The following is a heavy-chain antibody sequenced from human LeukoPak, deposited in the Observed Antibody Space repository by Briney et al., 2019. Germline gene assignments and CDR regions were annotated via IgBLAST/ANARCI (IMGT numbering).Heavy chain of an antibody. CDR2: ISYDGSNK. CDR1: GFTFSSYG. CDR3: ARHKNNWIGFDY. Sequence: GGSLRLSCAASGFTFSSYGMHWVRQAPGKGLEWVAVISYDGSNKYYADSVKGRFTISRDNSKNTLYLQMNSLRAEDTAVYYCARHKNNWIGFDYWGQGTLGTVSS. D-gene: IGHD1-1*01. J-gene: IGHJ4*02. V-gene: IGHV3-30*03.